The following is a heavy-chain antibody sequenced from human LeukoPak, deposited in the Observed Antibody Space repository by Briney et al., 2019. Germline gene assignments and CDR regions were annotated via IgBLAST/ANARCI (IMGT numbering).Heavy chain of an antibody. CDR3: ARDPHYYGSGGYKAA. D-gene: IGHD3-10*01. V-gene: IGHV4-39*02. CDR2: IYYSGST. J-gene: IGHJ5*02. CDR1: GGSISSSSYY. Sequence: PSETLSLTCTVSGGSISSSSYYWGWIRQPPGKGLEWIGSIYYSGSTYYNPSLKSRVTISVDTSKNQFSLKLSSVTAADTAVYYCARDPHYYGSGGYKAAWGQGILVTVSS.